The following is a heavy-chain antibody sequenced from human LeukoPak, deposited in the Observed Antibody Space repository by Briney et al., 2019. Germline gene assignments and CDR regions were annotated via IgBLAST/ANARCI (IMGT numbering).Heavy chain of an antibody. CDR1: GFTFSSYG. CDR2: IWYDGSNK. J-gene: IGHJ4*02. D-gene: IGHD5-18*01. V-gene: IGHV3-33*01. Sequence: GGSLRLSCAASGFTFSSYGMHWVRQAPGKGLEWVAVIWYDGSNKYYAGSVKGRFTISRDNSKNTLYLQMNSLRAEDTAVYYCAREVGIRWIQLWSEGYFDYWGQGTLVTVSS. CDR3: AREVGIRWIQLWSEGYFDY.